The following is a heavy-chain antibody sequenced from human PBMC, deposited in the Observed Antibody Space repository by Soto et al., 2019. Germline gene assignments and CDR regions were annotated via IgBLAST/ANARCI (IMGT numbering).Heavy chain of an antibody. V-gene: IGHV3-72*01. CDR1: GFTFSDHY. CDR2: TRNKANSYTT. D-gene: IGHD5-18*01. Sequence: GGSLRLSCAASGFTFSDHYMDWVRQAPGKGLEWVGRTRNKANSYTTEYAASVKGRFTISRDDSKNSLYLQMNSLKTEDTAVYYCARVDTAMAKGRIDYWGQGTLVTVSS. J-gene: IGHJ4*02. CDR3: ARVDTAMAKGRIDY.